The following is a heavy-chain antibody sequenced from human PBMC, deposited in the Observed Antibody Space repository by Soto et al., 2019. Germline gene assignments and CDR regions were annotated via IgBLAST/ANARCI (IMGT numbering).Heavy chain of an antibody. J-gene: IGHJ2*01. V-gene: IGHV1-8*01. CDR2: MNPNSGNT. D-gene: IGHD2-15*01. Sequence: ASVKVSCKASGYTFTSYDINWVRQATGQGLEWMGWMNPNSGNTGYAQKFQGRVTMTRNTSISTAYMELSSLRSEDTAVYYCARGVDIVVVVAATSWYFDLWGRGTLVTVSS. CDR1: GYTFTSYD. CDR3: ARGVDIVVVVAATSWYFDL.